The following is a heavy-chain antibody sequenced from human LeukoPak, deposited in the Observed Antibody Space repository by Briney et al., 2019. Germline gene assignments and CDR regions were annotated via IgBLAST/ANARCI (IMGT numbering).Heavy chain of an antibody. CDR3: ARGRSSVDP. Sequence: PSETLSLTCTVSGGSISGYVWSWIRQPPGKGLEWIGCIYYSGGTNYNPSLKSRVTISVDTSKNQFSLKLTSVTAADTAVYYCARGRSSVDPWGQGTLVTVSS. CDR2: IYYSGGT. CDR1: GGSISGYV. V-gene: IGHV4-59*01. J-gene: IGHJ5*02.